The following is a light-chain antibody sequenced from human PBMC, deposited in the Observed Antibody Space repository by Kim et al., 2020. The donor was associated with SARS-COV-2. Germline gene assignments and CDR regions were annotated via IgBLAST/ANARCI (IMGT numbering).Light chain of an antibody. J-gene: IGLJ3*02. CDR2: DVS. V-gene: IGLV2-14*03. CDR1: SSDIGTYRY. CDR3: SSYIRSSSFA. Sequence: GQSITIYCPGTSSDIGTYRYVSWYQQHPGKAPKLIIYDVSERPSGVSYRFSGSKSGNTASLTISGLQAEDEGDYYCSSYIRSSSFAFGGGTKVTVL.